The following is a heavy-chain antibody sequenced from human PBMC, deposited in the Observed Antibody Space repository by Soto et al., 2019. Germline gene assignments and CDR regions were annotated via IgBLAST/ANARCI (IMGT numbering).Heavy chain of an antibody. V-gene: IGHV1-69*02. Sequence: QVQLVQSGVEVKKPGSSVKVSCKASGGSFRTYTVFWVRQAPGQGLEWMGRIIPMFEIANYAQRFQGRVTFNADKSTGTVYMEMFSLTSDDTAIYFSTLGSWSAEVFDIWCQGTLVTVSP. D-gene: IGHD6-13*01. CDR1: GGSFRTYT. CDR3: TLGSWSAEVFDI. J-gene: IGHJ3*02. CDR2: IIPMFEIA.